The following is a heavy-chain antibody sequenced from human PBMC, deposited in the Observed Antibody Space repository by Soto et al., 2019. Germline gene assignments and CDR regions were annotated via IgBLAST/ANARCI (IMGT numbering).Heavy chain of an antibody. J-gene: IGHJ6*02. Sequence: GGSLRLSCAASGFTFDDYTMHWVRQAPGKGLEWVSLISWDGGSTYYADSVKGRFTISRDNSKNSLYLQMNSLRTEDTALYYCAKVSSSWYLTYGMDVWGQGTTVTVSS. D-gene: IGHD6-13*01. CDR1: GFTFDDYT. CDR3: AKVSSSWYLTYGMDV. CDR2: ISWDGGST. V-gene: IGHV3-43*01.